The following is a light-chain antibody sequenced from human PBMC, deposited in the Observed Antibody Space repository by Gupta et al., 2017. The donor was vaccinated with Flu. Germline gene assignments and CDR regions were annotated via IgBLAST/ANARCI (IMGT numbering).Light chain of an antibody. J-gene: IGLJ3*02. CDR1: NIATKS. CDR3: QVWDSYTDHSV. V-gene: IGLV3-21*03. CDR2: YDS. Sequence: GKTARITCSANNIATKSVHCYHLRPAHAPVLFVHYDSDRPSGIPERFSGSNSGNTATLTAIRVEAGDEADYYCQVWDSYTDHSVFGGGTKLTVL.